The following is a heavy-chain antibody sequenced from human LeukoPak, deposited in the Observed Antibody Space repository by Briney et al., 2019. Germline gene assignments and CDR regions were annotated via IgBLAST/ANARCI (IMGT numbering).Heavy chain of an antibody. CDR1: GGSISSGGYS. V-gene: IGHV4-30-2*01. D-gene: IGHD3-10*01. Sequence: SETLSLTCAVSGGSISSGGYSWSWTRQPPGKGLEWIGYIYHSGSTYYNPSLKSRVTISVDRSKNQFSLKLSSVTAADTAVYYCARLRGVISGPLDYWGQGTLVTVSS. J-gene: IGHJ4*02. CDR2: IYHSGST. CDR3: ARLRGVISGPLDY.